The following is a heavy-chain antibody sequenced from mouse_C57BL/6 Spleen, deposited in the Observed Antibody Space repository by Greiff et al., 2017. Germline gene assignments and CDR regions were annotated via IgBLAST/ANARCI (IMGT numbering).Heavy chain of an antibody. J-gene: IGHJ2*01. CDR2: INPYNGGT. CDR3: ARKDDYDGYYFDY. V-gene: IGHV1-19*01. CDR1: GYTFTDYY. D-gene: IGHD2-4*01. Sequence: VQLKESGPVLVKPGASVKMSCKASGYTFTDYYMNWVKQSHGKSLEWIGVINPYNGGTSYNQKFKGKATLTVDKSSSTAYMELNSLTSEDSAVYYCARKDDYDGYYFDYWGQGTTLTVSS.